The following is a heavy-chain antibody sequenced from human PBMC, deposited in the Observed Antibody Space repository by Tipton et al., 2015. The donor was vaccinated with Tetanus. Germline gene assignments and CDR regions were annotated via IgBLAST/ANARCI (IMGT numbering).Heavy chain of an antibody. D-gene: IGHD3-10*01. V-gene: IGHV4-34*01. CDR3: ARGLGSRLAPGGSVDS. CDR1: GGSFSDYV. CDR2: INHSGST. J-gene: IGHJ5*01. Sequence: TLSLTCAVYGGSFSDYVWSWIRQPPEKGLEWIGEINHSGSTNYNLSLKSRVTILVDTSKNQFSLKLSSVTAADTAVYYCARGLGSRLAPGGSVDSWGQGTLVTVSS.